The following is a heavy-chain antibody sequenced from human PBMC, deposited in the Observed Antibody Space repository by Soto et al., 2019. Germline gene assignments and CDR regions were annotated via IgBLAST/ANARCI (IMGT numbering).Heavy chain of an antibody. Sequence: EVQLVGSGGGLVQPGRSLRVSCAASGFTFDDCAMRWVRQVPGKGLEWVSGISWNSGSIGYADSVKGRFTISRDNAKNSLYLQMNSLRVEDTALYYCAKDKGPIVAATLDYWGQGTLVTVSS. J-gene: IGHJ4*02. D-gene: IGHD2-15*01. CDR2: ISWNSGSI. V-gene: IGHV3-9*01. CDR3: AKDKGPIVAATLDY. CDR1: GFTFDDCA.